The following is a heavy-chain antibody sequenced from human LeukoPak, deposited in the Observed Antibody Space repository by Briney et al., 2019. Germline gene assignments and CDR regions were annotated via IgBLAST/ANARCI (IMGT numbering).Heavy chain of an antibody. CDR2: ISYDGSNK. CDR1: GFTFSSYG. D-gene: IGHD2-15*01. CDR3: AKACSGRQYYYYGMDV. J-gene: IGHJ6*02. Sequence: GRSLRLSCAASGFTFSSYGMHWLRQAPGKGLEGVAVISYDGSNKYYADSVKGRFTISRDNSKNTMYLQMNSLRAEDTAVYYCAKACSGRQYYYYGMDVWGQGTTVTLSS. V-gene: IGHV3-30*18.